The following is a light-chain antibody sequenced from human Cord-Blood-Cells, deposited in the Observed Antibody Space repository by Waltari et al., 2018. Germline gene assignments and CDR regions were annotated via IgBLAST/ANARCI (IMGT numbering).Light chain of an antibody. Sequence: QSPLTPPRSVSGSPGPSVTIPCTGTISDVGGDNYVSWYHQHPARAPELMIYDVSKRPSGVPDRFSGSKSGNSASLTISGLQAEDEADDYCCSYAGSYTWVFGGGTKRTVL. CDR2: DVS. V-gene: IGLV2-11*01. J-gene: IGLJ3*02. CDR1: ISDVGGDNY. CDR3: CSYAGSYTWV.